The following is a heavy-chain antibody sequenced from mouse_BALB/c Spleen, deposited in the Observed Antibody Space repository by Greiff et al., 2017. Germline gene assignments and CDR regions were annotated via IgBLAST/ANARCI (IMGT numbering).Heavy chain of an antibody. CDR1: GFTFSSYA. J-gene: IGHJ2*01. CDR2: ISSGGST. CDR3: ARAITTVVGVFDY. Sequence: EVQLVESGGGLVKPGGSLKLSCAASGFTFSSYAMSWVRQTPEKRLEWVGSISSGGSTYYPDSVKGRFTISRDNARNILYLQMSSLRSKDTATYYCARAITTVVGVFDYWGQGTPLTVSS. V-gene: IGHV5-6-5*01. D-gene: IGHD1-1*01.